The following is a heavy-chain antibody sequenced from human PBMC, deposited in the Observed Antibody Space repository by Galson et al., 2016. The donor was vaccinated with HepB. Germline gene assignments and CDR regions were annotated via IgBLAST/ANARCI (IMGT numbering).Heavy chain of an antibody. D-gene: IGHD6-25*01. Sequence: PALVKPTQTLTLTCDVSGFSISTSGMAVAWIRQPPGEALEWFALIYWDDDKRYRPSLKNRITMTRDTSKNQVVLTMTDMDPTDTATYYCAHYRSGWFAVGPYAVDVWGRGTRVTVSS. CDR1: GFSISTSGMA. CDR3: AHYRSGWFAVGPYAVDV. J-gene: IGHJ3*01. V-gene: IGHV2-5*02. CDR2: IYWDDDK.